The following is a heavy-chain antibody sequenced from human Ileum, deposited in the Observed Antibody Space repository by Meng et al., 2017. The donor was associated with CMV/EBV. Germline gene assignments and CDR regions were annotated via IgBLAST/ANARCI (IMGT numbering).Heavy chain of an antibody. CDR2: AFYGARA. D-gene: IGHD7-27*01. CDR3: ARWATGDLRHYFDY. J-gene: IGHJ4*02. V-gene: IGHV4-61*08. Sequence: TVGGESVTGDGYYWGWIRQTPGKGLEWIVYAFYGARANYNPSLRSRVTMAVDASKSQFSLRLTSVTAADTALYYCARWATGDLRHYFDYWGQGALVTVS. CDR1: GESVTGDGYY.